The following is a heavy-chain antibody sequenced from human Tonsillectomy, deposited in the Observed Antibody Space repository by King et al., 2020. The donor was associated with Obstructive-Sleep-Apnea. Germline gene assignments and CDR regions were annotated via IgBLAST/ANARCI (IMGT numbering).Heavy chain of an antibody. CDR1: GLSLTSNGMR. CDR3: ARPSGGHGMDV. J-gene: IGHJ6*02. Sequence: TLKESGPTLVKPTQTLTLTCTFSGLSLTSNGMRVSWIRQPPGKALEWLALIYWDADKRYSPSLKSRLTITKDTSKNQVVLTMTNMDPVDTATYYCARPSGGHGMDVWGQGTTVTVSS. CDR2: IYWDADK. V-gene: IGHV2-5*02.